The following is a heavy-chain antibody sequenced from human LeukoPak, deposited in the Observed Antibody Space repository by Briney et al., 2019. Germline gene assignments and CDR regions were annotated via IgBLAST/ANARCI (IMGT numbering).Heavy chain of an antibody. CDR1: GFTFSNAW. Sequence: PGGSLRLSCAASGFTFSNAWMNWVRQAPGKGLEWVSSISSSSSYIYYADSVKGRFTIARDNAKKSLYLQMNSLRAEDTAVYYCASPYNSRWYELCYWGQGTLVTVSS. V-gene: IGHV3-21*01. D-gene: IGHD6-13*01. J-gene: IGHJ4*02. CDR3: ASPYNSRWYELCY. CDR2: ISSSSSYI.